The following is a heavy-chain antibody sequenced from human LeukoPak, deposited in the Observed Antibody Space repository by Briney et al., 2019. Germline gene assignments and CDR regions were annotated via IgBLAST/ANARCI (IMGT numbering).Heavy chain of an antibody. CDR2: IYYSGST. D-gene: IGHD1-1*01. CDR3: AREGTAGTNLNWFDP. V-gene: IGHV4-39*07. Sequence: SETLSLTCTVSGGSISSSSYYWGWIRQPPGKGLEWIGSIYYSGSTYYNPSLKSRGTISVDTSKNQFSLKLSSVTAADTAVYYCAREGTAGTNLNWFDPWGQGTLVTVSS. J-gene: IGHJ5*02. CDR1: GGSISSSSYY.